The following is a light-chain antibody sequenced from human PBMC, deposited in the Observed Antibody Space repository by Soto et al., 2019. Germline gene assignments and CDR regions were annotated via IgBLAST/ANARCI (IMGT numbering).Light chain of an antibody. V-gene: IGKV3-15*01. Sequence: DILMTQSPATLSVPPGERATLSCRASRSVSSNLAWYPQKPGQAPRLLIYSASTRPPGIPPRFSGSGSATEFTLTLRRLQSEDVAAYFCQQDNHWPPGTFGPGPRVESK. CDR2: SAS. J-gene: IGKJ1*01. CDR1: RSVSSN. CDR3: QQDNHWPPGT.